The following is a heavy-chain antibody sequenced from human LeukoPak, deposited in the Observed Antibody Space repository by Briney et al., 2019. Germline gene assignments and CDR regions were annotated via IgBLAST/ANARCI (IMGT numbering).Heavy chain of an antibody. CDR3: VKGRLYYDILTGYSNDAFDI. J-gene: IGHJ3*02. V-gene: IGHV3-53*01. D-gene: IGHD3-9*01. CDR1: GFTVSSNY. CDR2: IYSGGST. Sequence: GGSLRLSCAASGFTVSSNYMSWVRQAPGKGLEWVSVIYSGGSTYYADSVKGRFTISRDNSKNTLYLQMNSLRAEDTAVYYCVKGRLYYDILTGYSNDAFDIWGQGTMVTVSS.